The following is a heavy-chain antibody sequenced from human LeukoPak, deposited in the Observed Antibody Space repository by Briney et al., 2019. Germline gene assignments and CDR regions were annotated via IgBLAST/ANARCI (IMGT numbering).Heavy chain of an antibody. CDR2: IYYSGST. D-gene: IGHD6-13*01. Sequence: SETLSLTCTVSGGSISSSSYYWGWIRQPPGKGLEWIGSIYYSGSTYYNPSLKSRVTISVDTSKNQFSLKLSSVTAADTAVYYCAGRQEWVAAAGAFFDYWGQGTLVTVSS. CDR1: GGSISSSSYY. CDR3: AGRQEWVAAAGAFFDY. V-gene: IGHV4-39*07. J-gene: IGHJ4*02.